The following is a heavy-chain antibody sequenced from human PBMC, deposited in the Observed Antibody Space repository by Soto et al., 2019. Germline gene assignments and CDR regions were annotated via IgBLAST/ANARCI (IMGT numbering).Heavy chain of an antibody. J-gene: IGHJ6*03. CDR2: ISGSGGST. CDR1: GFTFSSYA. D-gene: IGHD3-3*01. CDR3: AKDYYDFWSETPYMDV. V-gene: IGHV3-23*01. Sequence: EVQLLESGGGLVQPGGSLRLSCVASGFTFSSYAMSWVRQAPGKGLEWVSAISGSGGSTYYADSVKGRFTISRDNSKNSLYLQMNSRRAEDTAVYCCAKDYYDFWSETPYMDVWGKGTTVTVSS.